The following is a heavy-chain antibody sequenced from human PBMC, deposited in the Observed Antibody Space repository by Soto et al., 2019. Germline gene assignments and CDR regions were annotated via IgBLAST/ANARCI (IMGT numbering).Heavy chain of an antibody. CDR3: ARDLFKRSLDY. D-gene: IGHD3-10*01. CDR2: INAGNGNT. J-gene: IGHJ4*02. CDR1: GYTFTRYA. Sequence: QVQLVQSGAEVKKPGASVKVSCKASGYTFTRYAMHWVRQAPGQRLEWMGWINAGNGNTKYSQKFQGRVTITRDTSASTAYMELSSLRSEDTAVYYCARDLFKRSLDYWGQGTLVTVSS. V-gene: IGHV1-3*01.